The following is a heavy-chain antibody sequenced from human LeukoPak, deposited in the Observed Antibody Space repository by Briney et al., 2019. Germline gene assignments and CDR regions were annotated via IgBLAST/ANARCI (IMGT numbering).Heavy chain of an antibody. J-gene: IGHJ6*04. V-gene: IGHV5-51*01. D-gene: IGHD3-10*01. CDR3: ARLGGYGSGSMGYYYYGMDV. CDR2: IYPGDSDT. Sequence: GESLKISCKGSGYSFTSYWIGWVRQMPGKGLEWMGIIYPGDSDTRYSPSFQGQVTISADKSISTAYLQWSSRKASDTAMYYCARLGGYGSGSMGYYYYGMDVWGKGTTVTVSS. CDR1: GYSFTSYW.